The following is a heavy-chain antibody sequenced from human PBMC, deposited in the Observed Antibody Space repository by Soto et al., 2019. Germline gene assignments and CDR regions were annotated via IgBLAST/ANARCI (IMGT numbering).Heavy chain of an antibody. Sequence: SETLSLTCSVSGGSISGSYWSWIRQSPGKGLEWLGYVYYTGSTNYSPSLRSRVSISVDTSKNEFSLRLSSVTAADTAVYFCARSVAVPGAHIDYWGQGTKVTVSS. J-gene: IGHJ4*02. CDR2: VYYTGST. D-gene: IGHD6-19*01. CDR3: ARSVAVPGAHIDY. V-gene: IGHV4-59*01. CDR1: GGSISGSY.